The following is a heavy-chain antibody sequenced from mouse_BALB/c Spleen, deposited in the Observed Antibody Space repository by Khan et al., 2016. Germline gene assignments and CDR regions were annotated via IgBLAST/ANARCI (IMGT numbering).Heavy chain of an antibody. V-gene: IGHV1-18*01. CDR1: GYAFTAFT. CDR3: ARRLLRSDYGMEC. D-gene: IGHD1-1*01. CDR2: ITPYNGDI. Sequence: VRLLQSGPELVKPGASMKISCKASGYAFTAFTMNWVKQSHGKNLEWIGLITPYNGDISYSQKFKGKATLTVDKSSSTVYMELLSLTSEDSAGYYCARRLLRSDYGMECWGQGTSVTVSS. J-gene: IGHJ4*01.